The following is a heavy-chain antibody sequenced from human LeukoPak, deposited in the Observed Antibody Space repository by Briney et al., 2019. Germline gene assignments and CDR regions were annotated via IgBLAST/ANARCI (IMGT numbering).Heavy chain of an antibody. CDR2: INHSGST. V-gene: IGHV4-34*01. Sequence: PSETLSLTCAVYGGSFSGYYWSWIRQPPGKGLEWIGEINHSGSTNYNPSLKSRVTISVDTSKNQFSLKLSSVTAADTAVYYCARVRRWLHRLLDCWGQGTLVTVSS. D-gene: IGHD5-24*01. J-gene: IGHJ4*02. CDR3: ARVRRWLHRLLDC. CDR1: GGSFSGYY.